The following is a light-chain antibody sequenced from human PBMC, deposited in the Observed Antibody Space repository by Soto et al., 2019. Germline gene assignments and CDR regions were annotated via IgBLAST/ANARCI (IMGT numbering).Light chain of an antibody. J-gene: IGKJ2*01. CDR2: GAS. V-gene: IGKV3-15*01. CDR3: PQYHNWPPYT. Sequence: ETVMTQSPATLSVSPGERATLSCRASQSVSGNLAWYQHKPGQAPRLLIYGASTRATGIPARFSGSGFGTEFTLTISSLQSEDFAVYYCPQYHNWPPYTFGQGTKVDIK. CDR1: QSVSGN.